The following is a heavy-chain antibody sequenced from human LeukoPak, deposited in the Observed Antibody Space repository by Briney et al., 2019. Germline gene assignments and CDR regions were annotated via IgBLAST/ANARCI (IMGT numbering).Heavy chain of an antibody. V-gene: IGHV4-59*08. CDR3: AGLRGYCSGGSCYYEYFQH. J-gene: IGHJ1*01. Sequence: SETLSLTCTVSGGSISSYYWSWTRQPPGKGLEWIGYIYYSGSTNYNPSLKSRVTISVDTSKNQFSLKLSSVTAADTAVYYCAGLRGYCSGGSCYYEYFQHWGQGTLVTVSS. D-gene: IGHD2-15*01. CDR1: GGSISSYY. CDR2: IYYSGST.